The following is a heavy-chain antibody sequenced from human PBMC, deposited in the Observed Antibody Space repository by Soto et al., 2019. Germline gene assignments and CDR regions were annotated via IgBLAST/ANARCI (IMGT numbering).Heavy chain of an antibody. V-gene: IGHV3-53*01. CDR3: ALWFGESDDDY. CDR1: GFTVSSNY. Sequence: GGSLRLSCAASGFTVSSNYMSWVRQAPGKGLEWVSVIYSGGSTYYADSVKGRFTISRDNSKNTLYLQMNSLRAEDTAVYYCALWFGESDDDYWGQGTLVTVSS. D-gene: IGHD3-10*01. J-gene: IGHJ4*02. CDR2: IYSGGST.